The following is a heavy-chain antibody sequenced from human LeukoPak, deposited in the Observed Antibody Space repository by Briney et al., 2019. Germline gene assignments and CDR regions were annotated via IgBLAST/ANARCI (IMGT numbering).Heavy chain of an antibody. D-gene: IGHD3-9*01. CDR3: ARGSYDILTGYYAPFDY. Sequence: SQTLSLTCTVSGGSISSGDYYWSWIRQPPGKGLEWIGYIYYSGSTYYNPSLKSRVTISVDTSKNQFSLKLSSVTAADTAVYYCARGSYDILTGYYAPFDYWGQGTLVTVSS. J-gene: IGHJ4*02. V-gene: IGHV4-30-4*01. CDR2: IYYSGST. CDR1: GGSISSGDYY.